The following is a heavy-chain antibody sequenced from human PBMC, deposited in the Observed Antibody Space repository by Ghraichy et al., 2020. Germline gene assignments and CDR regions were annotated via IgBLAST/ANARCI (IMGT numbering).Heavy chain of an antibody. CDR1: GYTFTGYY. V-gene: IGHV1-2*02. Sequence: ASVKVSCKASGYTFTGYYMHWVRQAPGQGLEWMGWNNPNSGGTNYAQKFQGRVTMTRDTSISTAYMELSRLRSDDTAVYYCARAAAHYYYYYMDVWGKGTTVTVSS. CDR3: ARAAAHYYYYYMDV. D-gene: IGHD6-13*01. CDR2: NNPNSGGT. J-gene: IGHJ6*03.